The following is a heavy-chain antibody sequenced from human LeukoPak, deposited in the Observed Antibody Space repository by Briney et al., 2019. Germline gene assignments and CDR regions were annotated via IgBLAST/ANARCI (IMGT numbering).Heavy chain of an antibody. CDR3: ARVTGPQSSTYDY. D-gene: IGHD7-27*01. CDR1: GYSFTSYW. CDR2: IYPGDSDT. J-gene: IGHJ4*02. Sequence: GESLKISCKGSGYSFTSYWIGWVRQMPGKGLEWMGIIYPGDSDTRYSPSFPGQVTISADKSISTAYLQWSSLKTSDTATYYCARVTGPQSSTYDYWGQGTLVTVSS. V-gene: IGHV5-51*01.